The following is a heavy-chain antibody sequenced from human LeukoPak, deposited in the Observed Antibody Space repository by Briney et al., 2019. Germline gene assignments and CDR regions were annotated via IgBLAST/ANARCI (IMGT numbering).Heavy chain of an antibody. CDR3: AKLAVGATSLHDY. D-gene: IGHD1-26*01. CDR2: YDESNK. V-gene: IGHV3-30*02. J-gene: IGHJ4*02. Sequence: YDESNKYYADSVKGRFTVSRDNSKNTLYLQMNSLRAEDTAVYYCAKLAVGATSLHDYWGQGTLVTVSS.